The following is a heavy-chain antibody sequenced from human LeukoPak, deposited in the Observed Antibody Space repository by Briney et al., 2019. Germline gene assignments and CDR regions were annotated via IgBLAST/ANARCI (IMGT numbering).Heavy chain of an antibody. CDR3: AKSDSGWRVNTFDI. J-gene: IGHJ3*02. CDR2: ISGSGGST. CDR1: GFTLSSYA. V-gene: IGHV3-23*01. Sequence: GGSLRLSCAASGFTLSSYAMSWVRQAPGKGLEWVSAISGSGGSTNYADSVKGRFTISRDNSKNTLYLQMNSLRAEDTAVYYCAKSDSGWRVNTFDIWGQGTMVTVSS. D-gene: IGHD6-19*01.